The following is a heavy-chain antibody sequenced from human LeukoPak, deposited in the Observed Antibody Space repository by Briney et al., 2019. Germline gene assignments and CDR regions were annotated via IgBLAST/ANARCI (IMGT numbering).Heavy chain of an antibody. CDR2: ISSSGSTI. J-gene: IGHJ5*02. CDR3: AREVRYCSSTSCWFDP. Sequence: GGSLRLSCAASGFTFSSYEMNWVRQAPGKGLEWVSYISSSGSTIYCADSVKGRFTISRDNAKNSLYLQMNSLRAEDTAVYYCAREVRYCSSTSCWFDPWGQGTLVTASS. CDR1: GFTFSSYE. D-gene: IGHD2-2*01. V-gene: IGHV3-48*03.